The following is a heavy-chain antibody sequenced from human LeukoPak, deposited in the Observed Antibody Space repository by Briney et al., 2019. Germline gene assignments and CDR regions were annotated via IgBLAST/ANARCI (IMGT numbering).Heavy chain of an antibody. D-gene: IGHD5-18*01. CDR3: ARRRRGIQLWLRGPFDY. J-gene: IGHJ4*02. CDR1: GGSFSGYY. V-gene: IGHV4-34*01. Sequence: PSETLSLTCAVYGGSFSGYYWSWIRQPPGKGLEWIGEINHSGSTNYNPSLKRGVTISGDTSKNQFSLKLSPVPAADTAVYYCARRRRGIQLWLRGPFDYWGQGTLVTVSS. CDR2: INHSGST.